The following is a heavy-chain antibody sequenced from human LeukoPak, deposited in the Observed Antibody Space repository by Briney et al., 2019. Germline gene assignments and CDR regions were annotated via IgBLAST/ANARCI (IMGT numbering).Heavy chain of an antibody. CDR1: GSTFSSYS. J-gene: IGHJ4*02. V-gene: IGHV3-21*01. CDR2: ISSSSSYI. CDR3: ARDSVRGANDY. Sequence: GSLRLSCAASGSTFSSYSMNWVRQAPGKGLEWVSSISSSSSYIYYADSVKGRFTISRDNAKNSLYLQMNSLRAEDTAVYYCARDSVRGANDYWGQGTLVTVSS. D-gene: IGHD3-10*01.